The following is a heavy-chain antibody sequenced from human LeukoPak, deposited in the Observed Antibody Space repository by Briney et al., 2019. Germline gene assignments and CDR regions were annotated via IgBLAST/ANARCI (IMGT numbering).Heavy chain of an antibody. V-gene: IGHV5-51*01. CDR2: IYPADSDT. CDR1: GYNFSTYW. Sequence: GESLKISCQASGYNFSTYWIAWVRRMPGKGLESMGIIYPADSDTRYSPSFQGQVTISADKSISTAYLQWSGLKASDTAIYYCGRPSADGLERAHIDCWGQGTLVTVSS. J-gene: IGHJ4*02. CDR3: GRPSADGLERAHIDC.